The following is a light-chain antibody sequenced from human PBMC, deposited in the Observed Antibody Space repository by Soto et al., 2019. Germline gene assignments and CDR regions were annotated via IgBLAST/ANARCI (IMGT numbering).Light chain of an antibody. Sequence: QSVLTQPPSLSATPGQRVNISCSGSFSNIGDNAVNWYQQLPGAAPKLLIYLNDQRPSGVPDRFSGSKSGTSAFLAISGLQSEDEADYYCAAWDESLNALFGTGTKANVL. CDR2: LND. V-gene: IGLV1-44*01. CDR1: FSNIGDNA. J-gene: IGLJ1*01. CDR3: AAWDESLNAL.